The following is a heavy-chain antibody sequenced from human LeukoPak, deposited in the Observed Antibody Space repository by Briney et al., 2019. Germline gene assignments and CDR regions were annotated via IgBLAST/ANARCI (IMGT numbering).Heavy chain of an antibody. CDR3: AREWRRYSSSGGWFGP. D-gene: IGHD6-13*01. J-gene: IGHJ5*02. CDR2: VTSDESTK. V-gene: IGHV3-48*04. CDR1: GFIFGSYS. Sequence: PGGSLRLSCVASGFIFGSYSMNWVRQAPGKGLEWISYVTSDESTKSYADSVKGRFTISRDNAKNSLYLQMNSLRAEDTAVFYCAREWRRYSSSGGWFGPWGQGTLVTVSS.